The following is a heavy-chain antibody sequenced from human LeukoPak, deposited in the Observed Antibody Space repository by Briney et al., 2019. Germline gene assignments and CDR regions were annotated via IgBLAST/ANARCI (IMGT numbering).Heavy chain of an antibody. CDR3: AAEGRPTVVAFRKGAVDL. D-gene: IGHD4-23*01. CDR2: IVVGSGNT. J-gene: IGHJ3*01. V-gene: IGHV1-58*01. CDR1: GFTFTSSA. Sequence: GTSEKVSCKASGFTFTSSAVQWVRQARGQRLESIGWIVVGSGNTNYAQKFQERVTITRDMSTRTVYMELSSLRSEDTAVYYCAAEGRPTVVAFRKGAVDLWGQGTMVTVSS.